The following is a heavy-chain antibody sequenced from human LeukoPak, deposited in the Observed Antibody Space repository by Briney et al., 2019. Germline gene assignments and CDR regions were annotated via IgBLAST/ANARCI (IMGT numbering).Heavy chain of an antibody. CDR2: ISYDGSNK. CDR3: ARDRRGRGVLDY. CDR1: GFTFSNYA. D-gene: IGHD3-10*01. Sequence: PGRSLRLSCAASGFTFSNYAMNWVRQAPGKGLEWVAVISYDGSNKYYADSVKGRFTISRDISKNTLYLQMNSLRPEDTAFYYCARDRRGRGVLDYWGQGTLVTVSS. V-gene: IGHV3-30*04. J-gene: IGHJ4*02.